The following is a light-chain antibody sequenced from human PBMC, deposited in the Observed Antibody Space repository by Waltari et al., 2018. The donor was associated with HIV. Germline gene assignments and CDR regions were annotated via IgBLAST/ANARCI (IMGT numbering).Light chain of an antibody. V-gene: IGLV1-47*01. CDR3: STWDDRLSDRV. J-gene: IGLJ3*02. CDR2: RNV. CDR1: SSNIGSNY. Sequence: SVLTQPPSASGTPGQRFTISCSGGSSNIGSNYVYWFQQLPGAAPKLLIYRNVQLPSGLPDRFSGSKSGSSASLAISGLRSEDEAVYYCSTWDDRLSDRVFGGGTKLTVL.